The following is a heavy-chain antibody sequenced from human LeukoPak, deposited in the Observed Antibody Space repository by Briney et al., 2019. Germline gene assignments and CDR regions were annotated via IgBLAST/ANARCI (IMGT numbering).Heavy chain of an antibody. CDR1: GGSISSYY. Sequence: PSETLSLTCTVSGGSISSYYWSWIRQPPGKGLEWIGEINHSGSTNYKPSLKSRVTISEDTSKNQFSLKLSSVTAADTAVYYCARVRGRGYSYGRAFDIWGQGTMVTVSS. CDR3: ARVRGRGYSYGRAFDI. J-gene: IGHJ3*02. D-gene: IGHD5-18*01. V-gene: IGHV4-34*01. CDR2: INHSGST.